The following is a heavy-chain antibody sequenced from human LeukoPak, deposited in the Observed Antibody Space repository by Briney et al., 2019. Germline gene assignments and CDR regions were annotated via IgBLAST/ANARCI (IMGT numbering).Heavy chain of an antibody. CDR3: ATGLGDYDDY. Sequence: ASVKVSCKVSGYTLTELSMHWVRQAPGKGLEWMGGFDPEDGETIYAQRYQGRVTMTEDTSTDTAYMELSSLRSEDTAVYYCATGLGDYDDYWGQGTLVTVSS. CDR1: GYTLTELS. V-gene: IGHV1-24*01. CDR2: FDPEDGET. J-gene: IGHJ4*02. D-gene: IGHD4-17*01.